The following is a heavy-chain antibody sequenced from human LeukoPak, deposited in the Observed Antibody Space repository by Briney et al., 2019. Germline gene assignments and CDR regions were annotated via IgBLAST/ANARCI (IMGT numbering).Heavy chain of an antibody. CDR2: IYHSGST. D-gene: IGHD6-19*01. Sequence: SETLSLTCAVSGYSISSGYYWGWIRQPPGKGLEWIGSIYHSGSTYYNPSLKSRVTISVDTSKNQLSLKLSSVTAADTAVYYCARLMQWLAHDAFDIWGQGTMVTVSS. J-gene: IGHJ3*02. V-gene: IGHV4-38-2*01. CDR3: ARLMQWLAHDAFDI. CDR1: GYSISSGYY.